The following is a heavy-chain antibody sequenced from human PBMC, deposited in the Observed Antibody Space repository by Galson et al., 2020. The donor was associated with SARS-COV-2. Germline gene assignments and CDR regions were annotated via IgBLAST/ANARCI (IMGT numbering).Heavy chain of an antibody. CDR1: GFTFSSYA. Sequence: QAGGSLRLSCAASGFTFSSYAMTWVRQAPGKGLEWVSAISGSGGTTYYADSVKGRFTISRDNSKNTLYLQVNSLRAEDTAIYYCAKAVSGTYYKDAFDIWGQGTMVTVSS. CDR3: AKAVSGTYYKDAFDI. V-gene: IGHV3-23*01. J-gene: IGHJ3*02. D-gene: IGHD1-26*01. CDR2: ISGSGGTT.